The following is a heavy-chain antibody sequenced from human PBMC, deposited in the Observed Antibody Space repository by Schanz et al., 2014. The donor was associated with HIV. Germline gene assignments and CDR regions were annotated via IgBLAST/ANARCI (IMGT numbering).Heavy chain of an antibody. CDR3: AKPEYDSRGNSQSHFDY. V-gene: IGHV3-23*04. CDR1: GFTFSSYG. Sequence: VQLVESGGGVVQPGRSLRLSCAVSGFTFSSYGMHWVRQAPGKGLDWVSTISGSDGDTYYADSVKGRFTISRDNSKNTLYLQMTTLRIDDTAVYYCAKPEYDSRGNSQSHFDYWGQGTLVTVSS. CDR2: ISGSDGDT. D-gene: IGHD3-22*01. J-gene: IGHJ4*02.